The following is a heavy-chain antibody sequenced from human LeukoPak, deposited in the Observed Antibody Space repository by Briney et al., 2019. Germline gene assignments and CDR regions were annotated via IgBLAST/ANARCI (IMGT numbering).Heavy chain of an antibody. J-gene: IGHJ4*02. CDR1: GYTFTSYG. CDR3: ARGLILYSSSCPGDY. CDR2: ISAYNGNT. Sequence: ASVKVSCKASGYTFTSYGISWVRQAPGQGLEWMGWISAYNGNTNYAQKLQGRVTMTTDTSTSTAYMELRSLRSDDTAVYYCARGLILYSSSCPGDYWGQGTLVTVSS. D-gene: IGHD6-13*01. V-gene: IGHV1-18*01.